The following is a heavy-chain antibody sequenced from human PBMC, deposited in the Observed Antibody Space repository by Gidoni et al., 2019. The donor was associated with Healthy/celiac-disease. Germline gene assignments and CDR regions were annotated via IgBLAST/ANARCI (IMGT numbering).Heavy chain of an antibody. V-gene: IGHV3-30*18. Sequence: QPPGKGLEWVAVISYDGSNKYYADSVKGRFTIYRDNSKNTLYLQMNSLRAEATAVYYCAKEGEHSSSWYPWYFDLWGRGTLVTVSS. D-gene: IGHD6-13*01. J-gene: IGHJ2*01. CDR3: AKEGEHSSSWYPWYFDL. CDR2: ISYDGSNK.